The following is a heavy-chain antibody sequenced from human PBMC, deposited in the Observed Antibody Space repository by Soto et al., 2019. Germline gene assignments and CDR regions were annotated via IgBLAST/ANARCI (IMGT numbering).Heavy chain of an antibody. Sequence: PGGSLRLSCSASGFTFSRYTMNWVRQAPGKGLEWVSSISSNGNYLYYADSVKGRFTISRDNAQNSLYLQLTTLKAADTAVYFCVREHEELVIQPFYGLDVWGLGTTVTVYS. CDR3: VREHEELVIQPFYGLDV. CDR2: ISSNGNYL. V-gene: IGHV3-21*01. CDR1: GFTFSRYT. J-gene: IGHJ6*02. D-gene: IGHD1-26*01.